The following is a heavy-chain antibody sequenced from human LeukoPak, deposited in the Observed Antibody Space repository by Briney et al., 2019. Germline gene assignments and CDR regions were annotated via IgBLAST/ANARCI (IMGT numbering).Heavy chain of an antibody. J-gene: IGHJ3*02. V-gene: IGHV3-43*02. Sequence: PGGSLRLSCVASGFTFDDYSIHWVRQAPGKGLEWVSLISGDGGSTYYADSVKGRFTISRDNSKNSLYLQMNSLRTEDTALYYCAIDIDTRGTNAFDIWGQGTMVTVSS. D-gene: IGHD2-15*01. CDR3: AIDIDTRGTNAFDI. CDR2: ISGDGGST. CDR1: GFTFDDYS.